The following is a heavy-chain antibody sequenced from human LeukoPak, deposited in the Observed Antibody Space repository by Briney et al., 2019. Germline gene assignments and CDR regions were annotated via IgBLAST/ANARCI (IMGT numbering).Heavy chain of an antibody. Sequence: GGSLRLSCAASVFTFSSYSMNWVRQAPGKGLEWVSSISSSSSYIYYADSVKGRFTISRDNAKNSLYLQMKSLRAEDTAVYYCARSYGSGSPDYWGQGTLVTVST. V-gene: IGHV3-21*01. CDR2: ISSSSSYI. CDR1: VFTFSSYS. CDR3: ARSYGSGSPDY. D-gene: IGHD3-10*01. J-gene: IGHJ4*02.